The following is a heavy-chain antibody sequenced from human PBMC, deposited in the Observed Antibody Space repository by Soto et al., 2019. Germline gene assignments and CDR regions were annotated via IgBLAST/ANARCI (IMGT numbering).Heavy chain of an antibody. CDR3: ARDREGDGYNFDY. Sequence: EVQLVESGGGLVQPGGSLRLSCAASGFTFSSYSMNWVRQAPGKGLEWVSYISSSSSTIHYPDSVKGRFTISRDNAKNTLYLQMNSLRTDDTAVYYCARDREGDGYNFDYWGQGNLVTVSS. V-gene: IGHV3-48*01. CDR1: GFTFSSYS. J-gene: IGHJ4*02. D-gene: IGHD5-12*01. CDR2: ISSSSSTI.